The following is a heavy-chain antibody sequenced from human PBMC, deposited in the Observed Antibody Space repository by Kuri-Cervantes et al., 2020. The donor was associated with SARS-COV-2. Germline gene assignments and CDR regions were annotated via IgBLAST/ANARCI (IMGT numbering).Heavy chain of an antibody. Sequence: GESLKISCAASGFTFSSYWMSWVRQAPGKGLEWVANIKQVGSEKYYVDSVKGRFTISRDNAKNSLYLQMNSLRAEDTAVYYCARDGGIAVAAHFDYWGQGTLVTVSS. CDR2: IKQVGSEK. J-gene: IGHJ4*02. CDR3: ARDGGIAVAAHFDY. CDR1: GFTFSSYW. V-gene: IGHV3-7*01. D-gene: IGHD6-19*01.